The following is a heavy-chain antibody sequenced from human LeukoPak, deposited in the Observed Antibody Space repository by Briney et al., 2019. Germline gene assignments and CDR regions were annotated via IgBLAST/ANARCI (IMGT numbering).Heavy chain of an antibody. J-gene: IGHJ4*02. CDR3: AKEAIYGPDY. V-gene: IGHV3-30*04. D-gene: IGHD2/OR15-2a*01. Sequence: GGSLRLSCAASGFAFSSYAMHWVRQAPGKGLEWVAIISYDGITEDYSDSVKGRFSISRDNFKNTLFLQMNGLRAEDTAVYYCAKEAIYGPDYWGQGTLVTVSS. CDR2: ISYDGITE. CDR1: GFAFSSYA.